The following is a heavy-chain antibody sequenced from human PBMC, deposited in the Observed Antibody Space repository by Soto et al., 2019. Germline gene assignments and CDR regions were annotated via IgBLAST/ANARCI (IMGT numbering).Heavy chain of an antibody. Sequence: PGQSLKFSCKGFEYSFSSYWIGRVRQTPGKALEWTGIIFPGDSDTRYSPSFQGRVSISADKSISTAYLQWSSLKASDTAMYYCGRQGEGLDYWGQVTLVTVAS. CDR3: GRQGEGLDY. CDR1: EYSFSSYW. J-gene: IGHJ4*02. CDR2: IFPGDSDT. V-gene: IGHV5-51*01.